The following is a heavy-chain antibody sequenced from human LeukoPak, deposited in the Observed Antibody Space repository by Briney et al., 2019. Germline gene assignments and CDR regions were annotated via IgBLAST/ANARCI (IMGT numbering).Heavy chain of an antibody. J-gene: IGHJ4*02. CDR1: GGSISSGSYY. Sequence: SQTLSLTCTVSGGSISSGSYYWSWIRQPAGKGLEWIGRIYTSGSTNYNPSLKSRVTISVDTSKSQFSLKLSSVTAADTAVYYCARAADSYWGQGTLVTVSS. CDR3: ARAADSY. CDR2: IYTSGST. V-gene: IGHV4-61*02.